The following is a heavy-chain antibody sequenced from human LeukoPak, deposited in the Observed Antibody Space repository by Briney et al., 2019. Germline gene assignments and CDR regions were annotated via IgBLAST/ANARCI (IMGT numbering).Heavy chain of an antibody. CDR2: ISSSGSTI. CDR3: AKQQLTTREFDY. J-gene: IGHJ4*02. D-gene: IGHD6-13*01. V-gene: IGHV3-11*01. CDR1: GFSLADSY. Sequence: GGSLRLSCAASGFSLADSYMAWVRQAPGRGLEWVSYISSSGSTIYYADSVKGRFTISRDNAKNSLYLQMNSLRAEDTAVYYCAKQQLTTREFDYWGQGTLVTVSS.